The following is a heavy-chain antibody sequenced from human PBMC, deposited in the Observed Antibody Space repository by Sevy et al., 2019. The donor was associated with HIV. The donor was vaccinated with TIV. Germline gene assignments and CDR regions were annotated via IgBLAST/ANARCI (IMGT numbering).Heavy chain of an antibody. CDR3: AKDRSPYYYYGMDV. D-gene: IGHD3-10*01. CDR2: ISGGGGST. J-gene: IGHJ6*02. CDR1: GFTFSSYA. Sequence: GESLKISCAASGFTFSSYAMSWVRQAPGKGLEWVSGISGGGGSTVHADSVKGRFTIPRDNSKNTLYLQVNSLRAEDTAVYYCAKDRSPYYYYGMDVWGQGTTVTVSS. V-gene: IGHV3-23*01.